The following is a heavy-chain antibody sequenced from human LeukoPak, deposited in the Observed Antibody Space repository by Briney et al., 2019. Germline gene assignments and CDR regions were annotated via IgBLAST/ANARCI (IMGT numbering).Heavy chain of an antibody. CDR3: ARKSPLYSSGQGVYYYYYMDV. D-gene: IGHD5-18*01. CDR1: GGSFSGYY. J-gene: IGHJ6*03. Sequence: SETLSLTCAVYGGSFSGYYWSWIRQPPGKGLEWIGDIKHSGSTNYNPSLKSRVTISVDTSKNQFSLKLSSVTAADTAVYYCARKSPLYSSGQGVYYYYYMDVWGKGTTVTVSS. V-gene: IGHV4-34*01. CDR2: IKHSGST.